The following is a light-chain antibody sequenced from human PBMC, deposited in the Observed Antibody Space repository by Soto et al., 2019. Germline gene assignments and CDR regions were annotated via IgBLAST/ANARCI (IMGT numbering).Light chain of an antibody. CDR2: EGS. V-gene: IGLV2-23*01. CDR1: SSDVGSYNF. CDR3: CSYAGSSTWV. J-gene: IGLJ3*02. Sequence: QSALTQPASVSGSLGQSITISCTGTSSDVGSYNFVSWYQQHPGKAPKLMIYEGSERPSGVSNRFSGSKSGNTASLTISGLQAEDEADYYCCSYAGSSTWVFGGGTKLTVL.